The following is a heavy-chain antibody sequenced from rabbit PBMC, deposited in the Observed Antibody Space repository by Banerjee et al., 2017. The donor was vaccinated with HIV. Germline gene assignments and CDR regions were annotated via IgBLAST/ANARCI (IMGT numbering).Heavy chain of an antibody. CDR2: IYAGSSVST. CDR1: GFSFSSGHD. Sequence: QEQLVESGGDLVKPGASLTLTCTASGFSFSSGHDMCWVRRAPGKGLEWIACIYAGSSVSTYYANWAKGRFTISKTSSTTVTLQMTSLTAADTATYFCAKDSTNYNADGHTFNLWGPGTLVTVS. V-gene: IGHV1S45*01. J-gene: IGHJ4*01. D-gene: IGHD6-1*01. CDR3: AKDSTNYNADGHTFNL.